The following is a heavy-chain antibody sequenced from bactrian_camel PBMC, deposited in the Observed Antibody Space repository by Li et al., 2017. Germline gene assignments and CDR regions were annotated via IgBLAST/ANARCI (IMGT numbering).Heavy chain of an antibody. V-gene: IGHV3S53*01. D-gene: IGHD2*01. Sequence: HVQLVESGGGSAQIGGSLRLSCVVSGDHRMVAWFRQAPGTTREGVAGLGDDGSTSYAEFAEGRFTISKDSKNTMYLQMNDLKPEDTAMYYCGVVPNSMPCGVGTLRRSALWGQGTQVTVS. CDR1: GDHRM. CDR3: GVVPNSMPCGVGTLRRSAL. J-gene: IGHJ4*01. CDR2: LGDDGST.